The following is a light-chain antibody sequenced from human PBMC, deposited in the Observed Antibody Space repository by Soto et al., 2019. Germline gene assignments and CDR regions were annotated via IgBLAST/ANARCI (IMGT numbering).Light chain of an antibody. V-gene: IGLV1-51*01. J-gene: IGLJ3*02. CDR2: DNN. CDR3: GTWDSSLSAGV. CDR1: SSNIGSNY. Sequence: QSVLTQPPSVSAAPGQTVTISCSGSSSNIGSNYVSWYQQLPGTAPKVLIYDNNKRPSGIPDRFSGSKSGTSATLGITGLQTGDEADYYCGTWDSSLSAGVFGGGTKVTVL.